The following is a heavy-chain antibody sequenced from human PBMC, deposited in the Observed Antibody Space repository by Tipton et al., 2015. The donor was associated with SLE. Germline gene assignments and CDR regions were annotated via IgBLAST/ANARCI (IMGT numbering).Heavy chain of an antibody. CDR1: GFTFSSYA. Sequence: SLRLSCAASGFTFSSYAMRWVRQAPGKGLEWVSSISSSSSYIYYADSVKGRFTISRDNAKNSLYLQMNSLRAEDTAVYYCARDVIAAAGALDYWGQGTLVTVSS. J-gene: IGHJ4*02. V-gene: IGHV3-21*01. D-gene: IGHD6-13*01. CDR2: ISSSSSYI. CDR3: ARDVIAAAGALDY.